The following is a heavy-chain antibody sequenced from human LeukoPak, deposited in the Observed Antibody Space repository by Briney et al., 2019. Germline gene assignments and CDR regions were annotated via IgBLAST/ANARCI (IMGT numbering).Heavy chain of an antibody. CDR2: IYYSGST. Sequence: SETLSLTCTVSGGSISSSSYYWGWIRQPPGKGLEWIGSIYYSGSTYYNPSLKSRVTISVDTSKNQFSLKLSSVTAADTAVYYCARADSSGYYDGGLDYWGQGTLVTVSS. D-gene: IGHD3-22*01. CDR1: GGSISSSSYY. J-gene: IGHJ4*02. CDR3: ARADSSGYYDGGLDY. V-gene: IGHV4-39*07.